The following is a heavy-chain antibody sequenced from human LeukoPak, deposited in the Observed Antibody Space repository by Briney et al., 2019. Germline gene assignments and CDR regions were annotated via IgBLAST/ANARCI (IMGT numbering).Heavy chain of an antibody. CDR1: GFTFSRYG. V-gene: IGHV3-30*03. Sequence: GRSLRLSCAASGFTFSRYGMHWVRQAPGKGLEWVALISYDKSNRYYADSVKGRFTISRDNAKNSLYLQMNSLRAEDTAVYYCARAYSGSYGLGYYYMDVWGKGTTVTVSS. J-gene: IGHJ6*03. CDR2: ISYDKSNR. D-gene: IGHD1-26*01. CDR3: ARAYSGSYGLGYYYMDV.